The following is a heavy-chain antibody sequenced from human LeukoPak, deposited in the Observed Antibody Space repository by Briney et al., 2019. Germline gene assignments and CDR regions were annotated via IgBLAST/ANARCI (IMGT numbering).Heavy chain of an antibody. D-gene: IGHD5-24*01. J-gene: IGHJ2*01. CDR1: GFSFTAYY. V-gene: IGHV1-2*02. Sequence: ASVKVSCKASGFSFTAYYMHWVRQAPGQGLEWMGWINPNSGGTNYAQRFQGRVTMTRDTSISTAYMDLSRLSSDDTAVYYCARALGDGYIWYFDLWGRGTLVTVSS. CDR3: ARALGDGYIWYFDL. CDR2: INPNSGGT.